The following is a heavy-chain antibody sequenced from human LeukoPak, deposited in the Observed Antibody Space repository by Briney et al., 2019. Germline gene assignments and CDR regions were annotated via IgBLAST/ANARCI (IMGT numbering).Heavy chain of an antibody. CDR2: IYSGGST. Sequence: PGGSLRLPCAASGFTFSSYAMHWVRQAPGKGLEWVSVIYSGGSTYYADSVKGRFTISRDNSKNTLYLQMNSLRAEDTAVYYCARDPDAFDIWGQGTMVTVSS. CDR3: ARDPDAFDI. V-gene: IGHV3-53*01. CDR1: GFTFSSYA. J-gene: IGHJ3*02.